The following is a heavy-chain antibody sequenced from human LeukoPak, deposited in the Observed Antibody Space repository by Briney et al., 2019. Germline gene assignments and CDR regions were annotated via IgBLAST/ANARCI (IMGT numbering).Heavy chain of an antibody. Sequence: PGRSLRLSCAASGFTFSSYGMHWVRQAPGKGLEWVAVIWYDGSNKYYADSVKGRFTISRDNSKNTLYLQMKSLRAEDTAVYYCARDVCSTSCYYYGMDVWGQGTTVTVSS. J-gene: IGHJ6*02. V-gene: IGHV3-33*01. CDR2: IWYDGSNK. CDR3: ARDVCSTSCYYYGMDV. D-gene: IGHD2-2*01. CDR1: GFTFSSYG.